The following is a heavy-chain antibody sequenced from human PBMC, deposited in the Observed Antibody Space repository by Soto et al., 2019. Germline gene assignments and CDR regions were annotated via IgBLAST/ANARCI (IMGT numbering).Heavy chain of an antibody. CDR2: IYISGSA. CDR3: ARGNNWDDAYFDY. CDR1: GLTVSSNY. Sequence: EVQLMESGGGLVQPGGSLRLSCAASGLTVSSNYLSWVRQSPGKGLEWVSVIYISGSAYYAGSVKGRFTMSRDNSKNTVYLQMNSLRAEDSAVYYCARGNNWDDAYFDYWAQGTQVTVST. V-gene: IGHV3-66*01. J-gene: IGHJ4*02. D-gene: IGHD1-1*01.